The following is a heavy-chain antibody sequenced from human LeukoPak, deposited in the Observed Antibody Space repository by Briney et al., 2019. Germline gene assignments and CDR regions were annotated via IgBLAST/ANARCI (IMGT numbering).Heavy chain of an antibody. CDR3: ARSLIAVAGVDY. V-gene: IGHV4-34*01. CDR1: GGSFSGYY. CDR2: INHSGST. D-gene: IGHD6-19*01. J-gene: IGHJ4*02. Sequence: SETLSLTCAVYGGSFSGYYWSWIRQPPGKGLEWIGEINHSGSTNYNPSLKSRVTISVDTSKNQFSLKLSSVTAADTAVYYCARSLIAVAGVDYRGQGTLVTVSS.